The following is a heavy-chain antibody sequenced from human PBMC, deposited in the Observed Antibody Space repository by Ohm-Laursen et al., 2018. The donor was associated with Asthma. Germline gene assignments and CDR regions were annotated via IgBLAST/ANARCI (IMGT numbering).Heavy chain of an antibody. J-gene: IGHJ4*01. D-gene: IGHD4-17*01. V-gene: IGHV3-11*01. CDR1: GFTFSNYY. CDR3: ARDPPVTTVTTGEYFDF. Sequence: SLRLSCAASGFTFSNYYMSWIRQAPGKGLEWVSYISTTSNTIYYADSVKGRFTISRDNAKSSLYLQMNNLRADDTAVYYCARDPPVTTVTTGEYFDFGGHGTPVTVSS. CDR2: ISTTSNTI.